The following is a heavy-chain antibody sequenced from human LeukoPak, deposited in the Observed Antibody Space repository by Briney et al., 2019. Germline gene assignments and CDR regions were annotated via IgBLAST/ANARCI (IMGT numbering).Heavy chain of an antibody. J-gene: IGHJ3*02. CDR1: GGSISNYY. CDR3: ARYYVWGSYRSFGAFDT. Sequence: PSETLSLTCTVSGGSISNYYWSWIRQPPGKGLEWIGYIYYSGYTNYNPSLKSRVTISADTSRKQFSLKLSSVTVADTAVYYCARYYVWGSYRSFGAFDTWGQGTMVTVSS. CDR2: IYYSGYT. D-gene: IGHD3-16*02. V-gene: IGHV4-59*08.